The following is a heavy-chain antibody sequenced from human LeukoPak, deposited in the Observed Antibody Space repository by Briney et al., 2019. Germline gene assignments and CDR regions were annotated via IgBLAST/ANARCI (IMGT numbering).Heavy chain of an antibody. CDR1: GFTFTNYW. Sequence: GGSLRLSCAASGFTFTNYWMHWVRQAPGKGLVWVSRVNSDGCSTSYADSVKGRFTIFRDNAKNTLYLQMNSLRAEDTAVYYCATVFGYDGSGSSDYWGQGALVTVSS. CDR2: VNSDGCST. CDR3: ATVFGYDGSGSSDY. V-gene: IGHV3-74*01. D-gene: IGHD3-10*01. J-gene: IGHJ4*02.